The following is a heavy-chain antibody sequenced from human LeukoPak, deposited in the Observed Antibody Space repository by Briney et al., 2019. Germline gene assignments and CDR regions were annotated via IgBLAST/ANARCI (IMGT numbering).Heavy chain of an antibody. Sequence: PGGSLRLSCAASGFSLSHYYMSWVRQAPGKGLEWVSFISSDSTHTNYADSVKGRFTISRDSSKNTLYLQMNSLRAEDTAVYYCARVYDYVFDYWGQGTLVTVSS. CDR3: ARVYDYVFDY. CDR2: ISSDSTHT. D-gene: IGHD3-10*02. J-gene: IGHJ4*02. CDR1: GFSLSHYY. V-gene: IGHV3-11*05.